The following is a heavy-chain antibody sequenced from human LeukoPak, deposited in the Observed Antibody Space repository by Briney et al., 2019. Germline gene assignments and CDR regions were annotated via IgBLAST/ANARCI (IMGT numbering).Heavy chain of an antibody. CDR2: IIPIFGTA. V-gene: IGHV1-69*05. CDR3: ASGRRDGYNTDFDY. D-gene: IGHD5-24*01. Sequence: SSVKVSCKASGGTFSSYAISWVRQAPGQGLEWMGGIIPIFGTANYAQKFQGRVTITTDESTSTAYMELSSLRSEDTAVYYCASGRRDGYNTDFDYWGQGTLVTVSS. CDR1: GGTFSSYA. J-gene: IGHJ4*02.